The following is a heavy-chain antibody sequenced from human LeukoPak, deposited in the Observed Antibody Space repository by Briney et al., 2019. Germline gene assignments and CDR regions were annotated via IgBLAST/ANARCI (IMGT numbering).Heavy chain of an antibody. V-gene: IGHV3-20*04. CDR2: INWDGGST. J-gene: IGHJ3*02. Sequence: PGGSLRLSCAASGFTFDDYGMSWARQAPGKGLEWVSGINWDGGSTGYAASVKGRFTISRDNAKNFLYLQMNSLRAEDTALYYCARTVSSAGWSDDAFDIWGQGTMVTVSS. CDR3: ARTVSSAGWSDDAFDI. D-gene: IGHD6-19*01. CDR1: GFTFDDYG.